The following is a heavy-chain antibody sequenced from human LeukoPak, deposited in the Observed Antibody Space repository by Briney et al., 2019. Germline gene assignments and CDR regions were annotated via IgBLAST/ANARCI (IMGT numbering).Heavy chain of an antibody. CDR1: GGSVRIGSYY. Sequence: SETLSLTCTVSGGSVRIGSYYWSWVRQPPGKGLEWIGYIYYSGSTNYNPSLKSRVTISVDTSKNQFSLKLSSVTAADTAVYYCARENIEIAVAGTGAFDIWGQGTMVTVSS. J-gene: IGHJ3*02. D-gene: IGHD6-19*01. CDR3: ARENIEIAVAGTGAFDI. CDR2: IYYSGST. V-gene: IGHV4-61*01.